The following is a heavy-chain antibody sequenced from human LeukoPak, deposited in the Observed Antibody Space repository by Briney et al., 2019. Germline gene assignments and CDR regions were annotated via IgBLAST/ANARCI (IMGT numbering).Heavy chain of an antibody. J-gene: IGHJ4*02. D-gene: IGHD3-10*01. Sequence: PGGSLRLSCAASGFTFSAYAMNWVRQAPGKGLEWVSYITSSSSTIYYADSVKGRFTISRDNAKNSLYLQMNSLRDEDTAVYYCARGDGWFGELSNFDYWGQGTLVTVSS. CDR1: GFTFSAYA. CDR2: ITSSSSTI. CDR3: ARGDGWFGELSNFDY. V-gene: IGHV3-48*02.